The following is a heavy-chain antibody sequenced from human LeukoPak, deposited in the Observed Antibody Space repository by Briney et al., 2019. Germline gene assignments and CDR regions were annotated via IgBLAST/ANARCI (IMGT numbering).Heavy chain of an antibody. V-gene: IGHV3-30*04. CDR1: GFTFSSYA. CDR2: ISYDGSNK. Sequence: GGSLRLSCAASGFTFSSYAMHWVRQAPGKGLEWMSVISYDGSNKYFADSVKGRFTISRDNSKNTLYLQMNSLRGEDTAVYYCARGQRAHVEWSYYMDVWGKGTTVTVSS. D-gene: IGHD3-3*01. CDR3: ARGQRAHVEWSYYMDV. J-gene: IGHJ6*03.